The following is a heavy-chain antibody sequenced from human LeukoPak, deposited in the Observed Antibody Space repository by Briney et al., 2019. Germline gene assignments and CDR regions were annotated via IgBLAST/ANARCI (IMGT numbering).Heavy chain of an antibody. J-gene: IGHJ4*02. CDR1: GYTFTAFY. V-gene: IGHV1-18*01. D-gene: IGHD3-9*01. Sequence: ASVKVSCKASGYTFTAFYIHWVRQAPGQGLEWMGWISVYNDNTIYAQKLQGRVTMTTDTSTSTAYMELRSLRSDDTAVYYCARTAPRYFDWYLEYWGQGTLVTVSS. CDR3: ARTAPRYFDWYLEY. CDR2: ISVYNDNT.